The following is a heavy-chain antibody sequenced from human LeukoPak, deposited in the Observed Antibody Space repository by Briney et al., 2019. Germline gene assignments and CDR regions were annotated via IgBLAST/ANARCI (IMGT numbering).Heavy chain of an antibody. Sequence: GGSLRLSCAASGFTFSSYGMHWVRQAPGMGLGWVAIIWYDGNNKYYADSVKGGFTISRDNSKNTLYLQMNSLRVEDTAVYYCARDLSGSAIDYWGQGTLVTVSS. V-gene: IGHV3-33*01. J-gene: IGHJ4*02. CDR1: GFTFSSYG. D-gene: IGHD1-26*01. CDR2: IWYDGNNK. CDR3: ARDLSGSAIDY.